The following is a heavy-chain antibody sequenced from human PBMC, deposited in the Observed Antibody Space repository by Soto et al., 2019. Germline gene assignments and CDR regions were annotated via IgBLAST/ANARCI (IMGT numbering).Heavy chain of an antibody. Sequence: EVQLVESGGGLVKPGESLRLSCAASGFTFSNAWMSWVRQAPGKGLEWVGRIKTKADAETTDYAAPVKGRFTISRDDSKNTLYLQMNSLKTEDTALYYCTTDGATILFDPWAQGALVTVSS. CDR1: GFTFSNAW. V-gene: IGHV3-15*01. CDR3: TTDGATILFDP. CDR2: IKTKADAETT. J-gene: IGHJ5*02. D-gene: IGHD1-26*01.